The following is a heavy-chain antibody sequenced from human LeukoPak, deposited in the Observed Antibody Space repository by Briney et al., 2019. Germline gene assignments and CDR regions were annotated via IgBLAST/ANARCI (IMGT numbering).Heavy chain of an antibody. CDR3: AREDQLLSFDY. Sequence: GGSLRLSCAASGLTVSSNYMTWVRQAPGGGLEWVSVIYGGGSTYYGDSVKGRFTISRDISKNTVYLQMNSLRAEDTAIYYCAREDQLLSFDYWGQGTLVTVSS. J-gene: IGHJ4*02. CDR2: IYGGGST. V-gene: IGHV3-53*01. D-gene: IGHD2-2*01. CDR1: GLTVSSNY.